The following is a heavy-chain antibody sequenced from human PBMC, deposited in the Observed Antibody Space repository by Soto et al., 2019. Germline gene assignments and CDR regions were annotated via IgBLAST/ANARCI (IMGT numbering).Heavy chain of an antibody. D-gene: IGHD6-25*01. Sequence: SGPTLVNPTQTLTLTCTFSGFSLSTSGVGVGWIRQPPGKAPEWLALIFWNDDKRYSPSLKSRLTITKDTSKNQVVLTMTNMDPMDTATYYCTQPRSAPWYWGQGTLVTVSS. V-gene: IGHV2-5*01. CDR2: IFWNDDK. CDR3: TQPRSAPWY. J-gene: IGHJ4*02. CDR1: GFSLSTSGVG.